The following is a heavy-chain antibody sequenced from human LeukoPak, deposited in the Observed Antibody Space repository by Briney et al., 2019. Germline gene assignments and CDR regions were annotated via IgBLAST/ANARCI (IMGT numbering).Heavy chain of an antibody. CDR3: ARGRGYSYNNWFDP. D-gene: IGHD5-18*01. CDR2: MNPNSGNT. J-gene: IGHJ5*02. CDR1: GYTFTSYD. Sequence: ASVKVSCKASGYTFTSYDINWVRQATGQGLEWMGWMNPNSGNTGYAQKFQGRVTMTRNTSISTGYMELSSLRSEDTAVYYRARGRGYSYNNWFDPWGQGTLVTVSS. V-gene: IGHV1-8*01.